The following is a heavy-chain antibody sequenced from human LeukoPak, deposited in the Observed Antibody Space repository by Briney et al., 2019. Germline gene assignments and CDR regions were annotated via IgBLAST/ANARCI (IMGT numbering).Heavy chain of an antibody. Sequence: PGGSLRLSCAASGFTFSSYGMHWVRQAPGKGLEWVAVIWYDGSNKYYADSVKGRFTISRDNSKNTLYLQMNSLRAEDTAVYYCARDLDSSLSDYWGQGTLVTVSS. CDR1: GFTFSSYG. D-gene: IGHD6-6*01. J-gene: IGHJ4*02. CDR2: IWYDGSNK. V-gene: IGHV3-33*01. CDR3: ARDLDSSLSDY.